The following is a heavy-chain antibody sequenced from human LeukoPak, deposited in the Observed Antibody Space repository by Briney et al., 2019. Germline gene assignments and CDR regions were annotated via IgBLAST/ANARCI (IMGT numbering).Heavy chain of an antibody. V-gene: IGHV1-69*05. CDR3: ARSSIVGATTYSDY. D-gene: IGHD1-26*01. J-gene: IGHJ4*02. Sequence: SVKVSCKASGGTFSSYAISWVRPAPGQGLEWMGRIIPIFGTANYAQKFQGRVTITTDESTSTAYMELSSLRSGDTAVYYCARSSIVGATTYSDYWGQGTLVTVSS. CDR2: IIPIFGTA. CDR1: GGTFSSYA.